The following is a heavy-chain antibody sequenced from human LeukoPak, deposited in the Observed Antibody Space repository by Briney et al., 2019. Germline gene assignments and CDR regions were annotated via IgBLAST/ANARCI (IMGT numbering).Heavy chain of an antibody. J-gene: IGHJ4*02. CDR1: GGSNSRYY. D-gene: IGHD3-16*01. V-gene: IGHV4-59*08. CDR2: VYYSGYT. CDR3: ATLQSYGNDYSDY. Sequence: SETLSLTCAVSGGSNSRYYWSWIREPPGKELECIGYVYYSGYTDYNPSLKSRVIMSVDTSNNQFSLKLTSVTAADTAVYYCATLQSYGNDYSDYWGQGILVTVAS.